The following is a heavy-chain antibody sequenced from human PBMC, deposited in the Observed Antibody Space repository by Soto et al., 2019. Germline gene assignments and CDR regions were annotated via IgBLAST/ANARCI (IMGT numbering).Heavy chain of an antibody. D-gene: IGHD4-17*01. J-gene: IGHJ4*02. CDR1: GSSISSYY. V-gene: IGHV4-59*01. CDR3: TRVGGYYGDYPNFDY. Sequence: QVQLKESGPGLVKPSETLSLTCSVSGSSISSYYWSWLRQPPGKGLEWIGNIYYSGSTNYNPSLKSRVIISVDSSKKQFSLRLNSVTAADTAVYYCTRVGGYYGDYPNFDYWGQGALVTVSS. CDR2: IYYSGST.